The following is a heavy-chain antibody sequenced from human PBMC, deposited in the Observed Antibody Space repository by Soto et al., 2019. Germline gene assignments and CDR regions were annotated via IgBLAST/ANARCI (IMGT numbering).Heavy chain of an antibody. J-gene: IGHJ4*02. CDR1: GITFSNYA. Sequence: GGSLRLSCTASGITFSNYAMSWVRQAPRKGLEWVSSISTSGGRPYYADSVKGRFTISRDNSKNTLYLQMNSLRVEDTAVYYCAKDPDRYDYVWGTYRYIDHWGQGALVTVSS. D-gene: IGHD3-16*02. CDR3: AKDPDRYDYVWGTYRYIDH. V-gene: IGHV3-23*01. CDR2: ISTSGGRP.